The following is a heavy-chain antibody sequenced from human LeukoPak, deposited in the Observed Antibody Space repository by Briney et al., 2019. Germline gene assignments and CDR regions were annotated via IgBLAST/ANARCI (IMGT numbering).Heavy chain of an antibody. CDR2: IRYDGSNK. CDR1: GFTFSSYG. V-gene: IGHV3-30*02. J-gene: IGHJ4*02. CDR3: AKLSTRFSEWSSCDY. D-gene: IGHD3-3*01. Sequence: GGSLRLSCAASGFTFSSYGMHWVRQAPGKGLEWVAFIRYDGSNKYYADSVKGRFTISRDNSKNTLYLQMNSLRAEDTAVYYCAKLSTRFSEWSSCDYWGQGTLVTVSS.